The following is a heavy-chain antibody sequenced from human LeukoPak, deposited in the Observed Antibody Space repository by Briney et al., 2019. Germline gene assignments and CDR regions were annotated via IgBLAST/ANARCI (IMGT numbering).Heavy chain of an antibody. CDR3: AKVRASSGYFDY. V-gene: IGHV3-23*01. J-gene: IGHJ4*02. Sequence: GGSLRLSCAASGFTFSSHAMSWVRQAPGKGLEWVSTISAGGGTTYYADSVKGRFTISRDSSKITLYLQMNSLRAEDTAVYYCAKVRASSGYFDYWGQGTLVTVSS. CDR2: ISAGGGTT. D-gene: IGHD3-22*01. CDR1: GFTFSSHA.